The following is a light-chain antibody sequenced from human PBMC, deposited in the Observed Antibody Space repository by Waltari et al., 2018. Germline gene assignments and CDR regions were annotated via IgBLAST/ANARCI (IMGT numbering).Light chain of an antibody. V-gene: IGLV1-51*02. Sequence: QSVLTQPPSVSAAPGQKVTISCSGSSSNIGNNYLYWYQHLPGTAPELLIYENNKRPSGIPDRFSGSKSGTSATLGITGLQTGDEADYYCGTWDSSLSAVVFGGGTKLTVL. CDR3: GTWDSSLSAVV. J-gene: IGLJ2*01. CDR2: ENN. CDR1: SSNIGNNY.